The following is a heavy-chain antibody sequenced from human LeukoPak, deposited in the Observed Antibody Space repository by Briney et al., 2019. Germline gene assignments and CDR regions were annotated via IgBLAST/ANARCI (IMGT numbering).Heavy chain of an antibody. CDR3: ATGTAGYDY. CDR2: INHDRSKK. V-gene: IGHV3-7*01. Sequence: AGSLRPSWAPSGFTSTSYWTSCVRQPPGKGLEWRANINHDRSKKDYVYYVKGRFTISRDNAKNLVYLQMNSLRAEDMAVYYCATGTAGYDYWGQGTLVTVSS. D-gene: IGHD5-12*01. CDR1: GFTSTSYW. J-gene: IGHJ4*02.